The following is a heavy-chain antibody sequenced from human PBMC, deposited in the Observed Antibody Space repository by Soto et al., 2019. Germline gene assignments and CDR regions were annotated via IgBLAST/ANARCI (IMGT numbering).Heavy chain of an antibody. CDR3: AKIGDYDILTGRNWFDP. V-gene: IGHV3-23*01. J-gene: IGHJ5*02. D-gene: IGHD3-9*01. Sequence: PGGSLRLSCAASGFTFSSYAMSWVRQAPGEGLEWVSAISGSGGSTYYADSVKGRFTISRDNSKNTLYLQMNSLRAEDTAVYYCAKIGDYDILTGRNWFDPWGQGTLVTVSS. CDR2: ISGSGGST. CDR1: GFTFSSYA.